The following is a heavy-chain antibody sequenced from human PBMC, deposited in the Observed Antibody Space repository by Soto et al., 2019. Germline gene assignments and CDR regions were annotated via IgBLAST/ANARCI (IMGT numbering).Heavy chain of an antibody. Sequence: QVQLVQSGAEVKKPGASVKVSCKASGYTFTSYDINWVRQATGQGLEWMGWMNPNSGNTGYAQKFQGRVTMTRNTSRSTAYMELSSLRSEDTAVYYCARGYCSGGSCYSGDWFDPWGQGTLVTVSS. CDR2: MNPNSGNT. D-gene: IGHD2-15*01. CDR3: ARGYCSGGSCYSGDWFDP. V-gene: IGHV1-8*01. CDR1: GYTFTSYD. J-gene: IGHJ5*02.